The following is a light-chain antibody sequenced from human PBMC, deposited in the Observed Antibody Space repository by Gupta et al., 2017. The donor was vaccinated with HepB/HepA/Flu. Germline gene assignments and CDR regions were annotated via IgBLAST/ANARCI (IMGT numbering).Light chain of an antibody. CDR1: NIGSKS. CDR3: QVWDSSSDQWV. V-gene: IGLV3-21*04. J-gene: IGLJ3*02. Sequence: SYVLTQPPSVSVAPGKTARITCGGNNIGSKSVHWYQQKPGQAPVLVIYYDSDRPSGIPERFSGSNSGNTATLTISRVEAGDEADYYCQVWDSSSDQWVFGGGTKLTV. CDR2: YDS.